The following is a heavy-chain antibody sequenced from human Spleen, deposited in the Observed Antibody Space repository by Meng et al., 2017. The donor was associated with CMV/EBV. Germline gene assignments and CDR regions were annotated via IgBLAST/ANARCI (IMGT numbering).Heavy chain of an antibody. J-gene: IGHJ2*01. V-gene: IGHV1-2*02. D-gene: IGHD3-16*01. CDR1: GYTFTGYY. CDR3: ARCWGPDWYFDL. CDR2: INPNSGVT. Sequence: CMASGYTFTGYYMHWVRQAPGQGLEWMGWINPNSGVTNYAQNFQGRVTMTKDTSISTAYMELSRLRSDDTAVYYCARCWGPDWYFDLWGRGTLVTVSS.